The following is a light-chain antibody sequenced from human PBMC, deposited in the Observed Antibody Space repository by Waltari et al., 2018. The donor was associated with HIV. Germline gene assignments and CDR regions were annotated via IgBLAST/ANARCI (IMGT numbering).Light chain of an antibody. CDR3: SSYAGSNNPVV. Sequence: QSALTQPPSASGSPGPSVTISCTRTSSDARGYNYVSWYQQHPGKAPNLMIYEVSKRPSGVPDRFSGSKSGNTASLTVSGLQAEYEADYYCSSYAGSNNPVVFGGGTKLTVL. V-gene: IGLV2-8*01. CDR2: EVS. J-gene: IGLJ2*01. CDR1: SSDARGYNY.